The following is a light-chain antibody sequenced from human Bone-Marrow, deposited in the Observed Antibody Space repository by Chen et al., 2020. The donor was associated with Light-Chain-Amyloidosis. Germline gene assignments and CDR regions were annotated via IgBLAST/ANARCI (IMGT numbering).Light chain of an antibody. Sequence: EIVLTQSPASLSLAPGERATLSCRASQSIATYLAWFQQRPGQPPRVLMYDASTRATGIPARFSGSGSGTDFTLTVSSLEPEDFAVYYCPQRSSWPTFGQGTRVE. CDR2: DAS. V-gene: IGKV3-11*01. J-gene: IGKJ1*01. CDR1: QSIATY. CDR3: PQRSSWPT.